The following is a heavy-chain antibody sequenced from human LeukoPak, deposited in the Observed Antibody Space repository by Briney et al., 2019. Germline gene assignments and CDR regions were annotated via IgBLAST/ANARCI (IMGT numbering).Heavy chain of an antibody. J-gene: IGHJ4*02. CDR2: IYTSGST. D-gene: IGHD3-3*01. V-gene: IGHV4-4*07. CDR1: GGSISSYY. CDR3: ARETHPLRFSESD. Sequence: SETLSLTCTASGGSISSYYWSWIRQPAGKGLEWIGRIYTSGSTNYNPSLKSRVTMSVDTSKNQFSLKLSSVTAADTAVYYCARETHPLRFSESDWGQGTLVTFSS.